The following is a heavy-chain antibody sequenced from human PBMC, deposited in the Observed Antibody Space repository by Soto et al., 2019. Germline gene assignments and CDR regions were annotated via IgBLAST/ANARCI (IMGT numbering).Heavy chain of an antibody. J-gene: IGHJ4*02. D-gene: IGHD2-15*01. Sequence: EVQLVESGGGLIQPGGSLRLSWAASGFTVSNNDMSWVRQAPWKGLEWVSVINSGDSTYYADSVKGRFTIAREKSKNTLYLQMNSLTAEDTAVYYCAREGGYCSGGSCYFDYWGQGTLVTVSS. CDR2: INSGDST. V-gene: IGHV3-53*01. CDR3: AREGGYCSGGSCYFDY. CDR1: GFTVSNND.